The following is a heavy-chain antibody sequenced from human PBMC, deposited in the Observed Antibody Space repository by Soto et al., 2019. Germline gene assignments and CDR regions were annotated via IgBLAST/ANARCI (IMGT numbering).Heavy chain of an antibody. CDR3: AASKGDAADGFDI. D-gene: IGHD3-10*01. CDR2: IVVASGNT. CDR1: GFTFTSSG. J-gene: IGHJ3*02. Sequence: QMQLVQSGPEVKKPGTSVKVSCKTSGFTFTSSGVQWVRQARGQRLEWLGWIVVASGNTNYAQKFQERVTITRDMSTSTAYMELSSLRSEDTAVYYCAASKGDAADGFDIWGRGTMVTVSS. V-gene: IGHV1-58*01.